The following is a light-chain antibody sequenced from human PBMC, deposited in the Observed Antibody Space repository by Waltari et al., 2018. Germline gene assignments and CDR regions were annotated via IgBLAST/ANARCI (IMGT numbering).Light chain of an antibody. CDR3: TSYTTSSTWV. CDR1: SSDIGTYNF. V-gene: IGLV2-14*01. Sequence: QSALTQPASVSGTPGQSITISCTGTSSDIGTYNFVSWYQQHPGKVPKLMIFDVTKRPSGVSDRFFGSKSANTASLTISGLQAEDEANYYCTSYTTSSTWVFG. J-gene: IGLJ3*02. CDR2: DVT.